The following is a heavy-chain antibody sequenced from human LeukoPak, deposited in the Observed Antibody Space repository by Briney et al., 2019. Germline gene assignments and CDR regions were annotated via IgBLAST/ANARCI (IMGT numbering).Heavy chain of an antibody. D-gene: IGHD4-23*01. V-gene: IGHV4-34*01. CDR1: GGSFSGYY. CDR2: INHSGST. Sequence: SETLSLTCAVYGGSFSGYYWSWIRQPPGKGQEWIGEINHSGSTNYNPSLKSRVTISVDTSKNQFSLKLSSVTAADTAVYYCARVGWVTDDAFDIWGQGTMVTVSS. CDR3: ARVGWVTDDAFDI. J-gene: IGHJ3*02.